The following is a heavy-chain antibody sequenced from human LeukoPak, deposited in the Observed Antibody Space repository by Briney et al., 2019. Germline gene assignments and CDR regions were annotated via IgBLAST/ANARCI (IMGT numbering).Heavy chain of an antibody. CDR1: GGSISSGGYS. Sequence: SQTLSLTCAVSGGSISSGGYSWSWIRQPPGKGLEWIGYIYHSGSTYYNPSLKSRVTISVDRSKNQFSLKLSSVTAADTAVYYCARAVGAPYFDYWGQGTLVTVSS. CDR3: ARAVGAPYFDY. CDR2: IYHSGST. J-gene: IGHJ4*02. D-gene: IGHD1-26*01. V-gene: IGHV4-30-2*01.